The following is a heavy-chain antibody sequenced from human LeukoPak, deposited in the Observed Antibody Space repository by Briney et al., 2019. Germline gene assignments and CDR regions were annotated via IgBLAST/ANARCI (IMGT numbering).Heavy chain of an antibody. Sequence: PSETLSLTCAVSGYSISSGYYWGWIRQPPGKGLEWIGSIYHSGSTYYNPSLKSRVTISVDTSKNQFSLKLSSVTAADTAVYYCAGHGVAGTPYYFDYWGQGTLVTVSS. CDR1: GYSISSGYY. V-gene: IGHV4-38-2*01. CDR3: AGHGVAGTPYYFDY. CDR2: IYHSGST. D-gene: IGHD6-19*01. J-gene: IGHJ4*02.